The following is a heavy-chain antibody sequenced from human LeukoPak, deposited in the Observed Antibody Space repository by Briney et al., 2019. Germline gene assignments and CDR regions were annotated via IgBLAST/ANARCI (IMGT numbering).Heavy chain of an antibody. J-gene: IGHJ4*02. Sequence: SETLSLTCTVSGGSISSGGYYWSWIRQSPGRGLEWIGSFYYTGSIFDNRSLRSRVTISVDTSKNQFSLKLSSVTAADTAVYYCARREQEWELPSYPLRFPLVHFDYWGQGTLVTVSS. V-gene: IGHV4-39*01. CDR2: FYYTGSI. CDR1: GGSISSGGYY. D-gene: IGHD1-26*01. CDR3: ARREQEWELPSYPLRFPLVHFDY.